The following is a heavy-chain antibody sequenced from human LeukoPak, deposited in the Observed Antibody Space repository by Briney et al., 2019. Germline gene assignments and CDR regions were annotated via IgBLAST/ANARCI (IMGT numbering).Heavy chain of an antibody. V-gene: IGHV4-34*01. CDR3: ARGRILWFRERDAFDI. D-gene: IGHD3-10*01. CDR1: GGSFSGYY. CDR2: INHSGST. J-gene: IGHJ3*02. Sequence: SETLSLTCAVYGGSFSGYYWSWIRRPPGKGLEWIGEINHSGSTNYNPSLKSRVTISVDTSKNQFSLKLSSVTAADTAVYYCARGRILWFRERDAFDIWGQGTMVTVSS.